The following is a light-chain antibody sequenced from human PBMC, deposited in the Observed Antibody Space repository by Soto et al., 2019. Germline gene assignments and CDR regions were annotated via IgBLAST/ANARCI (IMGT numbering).Light chain of an antibody. CDR2: GAS. CDR1: QSVSSSY. Sequence: EIVSTQSPGTLSLSPGERASLSCRASQSVSSSYLAWYQQKPGQAPRLLIYGASTRATGIPVRFSGSASGTEFTLTISSLQSEDFTVYYCQQYNKWPLTFGQGTKVE. V-gene: IGKV3-15*01. CDR3: QQYNKWPLT. J-gene: IGKJ1*01.